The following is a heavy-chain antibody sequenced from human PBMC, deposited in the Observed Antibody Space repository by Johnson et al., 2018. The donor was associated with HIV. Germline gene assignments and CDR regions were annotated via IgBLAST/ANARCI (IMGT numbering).Heavy chain of an antibody. CDR2: INQDGTEK. V-gene: IGHV3-7*05. D-gene: IGHD3-3*01. CDR3: ARDRGGPERNYDFWSGYYGGDAFDI. CDR1: GFTFSNYW. Sequence: EVHLVESGGGLVQPGGSLRLSCVVSGFTFSNYWMSWVRQAPGKGLEWVANINQDGTEKYDLDSEKGRFTISRDNAKNSLYLQMNSLRAEDTALYYCARDRGGPERNYDFWSGYYGGDAFDIWGHGTTVTVSS. J-gene: IGHJ3*02.